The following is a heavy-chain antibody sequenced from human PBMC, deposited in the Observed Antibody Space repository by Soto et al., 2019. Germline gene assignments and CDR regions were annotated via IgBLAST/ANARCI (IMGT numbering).Heavy chain of an antibody. D-gene: IGHD3-22*01. CDR3: ARAHYYDSSGYFDY. CDR2: ISAYNGNT. CDR1: GYTFTSYG. J-gene: IGHJ4*02. Sequence: ASVKVSCKASGYTFTSYGISWVRQAPGQGLEWMGWISAYNGNTNYAQRLQGRVTMTTDTSTSTAYMELRSLRSDDTAVYYCARAHYYDSSGYFDYWGQGTLVTVSS. V-gene: IGHV1-18*04.